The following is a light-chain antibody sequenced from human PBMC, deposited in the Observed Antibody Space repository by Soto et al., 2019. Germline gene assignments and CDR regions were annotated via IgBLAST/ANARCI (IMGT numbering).Light chain of an antibody. V-gene: IGKV3-11*01. CDR3: QQRRNWPLT. CDR1: QSVSSI. Sequence: EIVLTQSPATLSLSPGERATLSCRASQSVSSILAWYRQKPGQAPRLLIYDASNRATGIPARFSGSGTATDFTLTISSLEPEDFAVYYCQQRRNWPLTFGGGTKVEIK. J-gene: IGKJ4*01. CDR2: DAS.